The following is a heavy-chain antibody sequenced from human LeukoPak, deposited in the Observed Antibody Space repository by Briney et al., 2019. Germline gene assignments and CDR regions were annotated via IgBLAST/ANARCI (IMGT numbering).Heavy chain of an antibody. V-gene: IGHV3-7*01. J-gene: IGHJ6*02. Sequence: GGSLRLCCAASGFTFSSYWMSWVRQAPGKGLEWVANIKQDESEKYYVDSVKGRFTISRDNAKNSLYLQMNSLRVEDTAIYYCARDTVTTRYNYYGMDVWGQGTTVTVSS. CDR3: ARDTVTTRYNYYGMDV. D-gene: IGHD4-17*01. CDR1: GFTFSSYW. CDR2: IKQDESEK.